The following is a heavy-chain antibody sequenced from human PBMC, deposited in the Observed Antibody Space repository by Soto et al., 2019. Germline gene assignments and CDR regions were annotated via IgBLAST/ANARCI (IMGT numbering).Heavy chain of an antibody. CDR3: ASQQLGPSYYYGMDV. J-gene: IGHJ6*02. CDR1: GYTFTNYA. Sequence: VSVKVSCKASGYTFTNYAMHWVRQAPGHRLEWMGWINAGNGNTKYSQKFQGRVTLTADESTSTAYMELSSLRSEDTAVYYCASQQLGPSYYYGMDVWGQGTTVTVSS. CDR2: INAGNGNT. V-gene: IGHV1-3*01. D-gene: IGHD6-6*01.